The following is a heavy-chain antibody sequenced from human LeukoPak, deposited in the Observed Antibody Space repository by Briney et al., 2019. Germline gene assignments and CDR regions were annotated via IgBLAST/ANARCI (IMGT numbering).Heavy chain of an antibody. Sequence: GGSLRLSCAASGFTFSSYAMSWVRQAPGKGLEWVSAISGSGGSTYYADSVKGRFTISRDNSKNTLYPQMNSLRAEDTAVYYCAKDLGYSGAGSFDYWGQGTLVTVSS. CDR1: GFTFSSYA. V-gene: IGHV3-23*01. J-gene: IGHJ4*02. D-gene: IGHD1-26*01. CDR2: ISGSGGST. CDR3: AKDLGYSGAGSFDY.